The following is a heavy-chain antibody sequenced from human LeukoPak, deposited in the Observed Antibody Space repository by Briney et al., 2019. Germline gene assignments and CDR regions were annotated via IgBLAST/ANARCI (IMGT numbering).Heavy chain of an antibody. CDR3: ARLVTTAAGPEGGWFDP. CDR2: IYHSGST. CDR1: GGSISSGGYY. D-gene: IGHD6-13*01. V-gene: IGHV4-30-2*01. J-gene: IGHJ5*02. Sequence: SETLSLTCTVSGGSISSGGYYWSWIRQPPGKGLEWIGYIYHSGSTNYNPSLKSRVTISVDKSKNQFSLKLSSVTAADTAVYYCARLVTTAAGPEGGWFDPWGQGTLVTVSS.